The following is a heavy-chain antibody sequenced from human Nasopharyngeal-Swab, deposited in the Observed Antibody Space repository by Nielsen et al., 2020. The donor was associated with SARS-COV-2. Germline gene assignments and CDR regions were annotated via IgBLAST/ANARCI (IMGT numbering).Heavy chain of an antibody. Sequence: GGSLSLTCTASGFTFGDYPLSWFRQAPEKGLEWVGFIRSKAYGETTASAASVRGRSTISRDDSEGIAYLQMNSLKTEDTAVYYCTRGLSTGWYYFDCWGQGTLVTVSS. D-gene: IGHD6-19*01. CDR1: GFTFGDYP. V-gene: IGHV3-49*03. J-gene: IGHJ4*02. CDR2: IRSKAYGETT. CDR3: TRGLSTGWYYFDC.